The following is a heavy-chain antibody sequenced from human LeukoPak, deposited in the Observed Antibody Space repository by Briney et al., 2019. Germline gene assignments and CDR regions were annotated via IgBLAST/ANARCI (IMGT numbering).Heavy chain of an antibody. J-gene: IGHJ4*02. V-gene: IGHV4-34*01. CDR2: INHSGST. Sequence: TSETLSLTCAVYGGSFSGYYWSWIRQPPGKGLEWIGEINHSGSTNYNPSLKSRVTISVDTSKNQFSLKLSSVTAADTAVYYCATTHKYNYAEGYWGQGTLVTVSS. D-gene: IGHD5-18*01. CDR3: ATTHKYNYAEGY. CDR1: GGSFSGYY.